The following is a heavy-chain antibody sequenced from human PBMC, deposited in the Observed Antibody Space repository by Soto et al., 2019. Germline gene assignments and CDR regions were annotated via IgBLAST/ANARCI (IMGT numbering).Heavy chain of an antibody. CDR3: ARERDLHYFEL. V-gene: IGHV3-66*01. Sequence: EVQLVESGGGLVQPGGSLSLSCAASGFSVSANFMSWVRQAPGKGLEWVSVLYSDGTTHYADSVKDRFIISRDNSRNTLYLQMSSLRAEDTALYYCARERDLHYFELWCQGTLVTVSS. CDR1: GFSVSANF. CDR2: LYSDGTT. J-gene: IGHJ4*02.